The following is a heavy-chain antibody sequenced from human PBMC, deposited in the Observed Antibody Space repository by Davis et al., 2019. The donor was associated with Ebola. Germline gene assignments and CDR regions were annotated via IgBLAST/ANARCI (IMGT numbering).Heavy chain of an antibody. J-gene: IGHJ6*02. CDR3: ASTYGSGSYFYYGMDV. V-gene: IGHV1-69*13. CDR1: GGTFSSYA. D-gene: IGHD3-10*01. CDR2: IIPIFGTA. Sequence: SVKVSCKASGGTFSSYAISWVRQAPGQGLEWMGGIIPIFGTANYAQKFQGRVTITADESTSTAYMELSSLRSEDTAVYYCASTYGSGSYFYYGMDVWGQGTTVTVSS.